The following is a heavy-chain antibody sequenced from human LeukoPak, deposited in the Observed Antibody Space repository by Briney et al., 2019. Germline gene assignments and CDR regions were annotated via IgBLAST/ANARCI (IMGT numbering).Heavy chain of an antibody. CDR2: IYSGGST. D-gene: IGHD1-26*01. Sequence: GSLRLSCAASGFTVSSNYMSWVRQAPGKGLEWVSVIYSGGSTYYAESVKGRFTISRDNSKNTLYLQMNSLRAEDTAVYYCARDMSGSYSPNDYWGQGTLVTVSS. J-gene: IGHJ4*02. CDR3: ARDMSGSYSPNDY. V-gene: IGHV3-53*01. CDR1: GFTVSSNY.